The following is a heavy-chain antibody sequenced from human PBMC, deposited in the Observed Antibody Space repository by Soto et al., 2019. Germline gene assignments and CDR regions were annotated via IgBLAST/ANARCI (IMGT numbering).Heavy chain of an antibody. CDR3: ARAGGLLGFGELFLYGMDV. Sequence: GGSLRLSCAASGFTFSSYAMHWVRQAPGKGLEYVSAISSNGGSTYYANSVKGRFTISRDNSKNTLYLQMGSLRAEDMAVYYCARAGGLLGFGELFLYGMDVWGQGTTVTVSS. CDR1: GFTFSSYA. V-gene: IGHV3-64*01. D-gene: IGHD3-10*01. J-gene: IGHJ6*02. CDR2: ISSNGGST.